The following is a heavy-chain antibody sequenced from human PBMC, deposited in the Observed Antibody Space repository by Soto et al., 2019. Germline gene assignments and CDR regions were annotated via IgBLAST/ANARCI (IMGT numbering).Heavy chain of an antibody. CDR1: GFTVSSNY. J-gene: IGHJ5*02. CDR3: ARGSPPTPVFSYDFWSGYYTISWFDP. CDR2: IKNKANSYTT. V-gene: IGHV3-72*01. D-gene: IGHD3-3*01. Sequence: GGSLRLSCAASGFTVSSNYMSWVRQAPGKGLEWVGRIKNKANSYTTEYAAPVKGRFIISRDDSKNSVFLQMNRLKTDDTAVYYCARGSPPTPVFSYDFWSGYYTISWFDPWGQGTLVTVSS.